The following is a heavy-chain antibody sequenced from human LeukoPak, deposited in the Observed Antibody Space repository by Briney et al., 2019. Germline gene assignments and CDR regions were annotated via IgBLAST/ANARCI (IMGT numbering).Heavy chain of an antibody. CDR1: GFTFSSYA. CDR3: ARDDYYGSGSYSGTFDY. Sequence: GGSLRLSCAASGFTFSSYAVHWVRQAPGKGLEWVAVISYDGSNKYYADSVKGRFTISRDNSKNTLYLQMNSLRAEDTAVYYCARDDYYGSGSYSGTFDYWGQGTLVTVSS. J-gene: IGHJ4*02. D-gene: IGHD3-10*01. V-gene: IGHV3-30*04. CDR2: ISYDGSNK.